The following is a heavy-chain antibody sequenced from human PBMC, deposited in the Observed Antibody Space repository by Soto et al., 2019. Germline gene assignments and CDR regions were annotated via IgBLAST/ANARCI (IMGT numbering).Heavy chain of an antibody. Sequence: DVLLVESGGGLVQPGGSLRLSCVASGFTFSDYYMDWIRQGPGKGLEWVGRIRDKANRYTTEYAASVKGRFTISRDDSNNSLYLEMNSLKTEDAAIYYCGRRRQRLVDYGGQGTLVTVSS. CDR2: IRDKANRYTT. J-gene: IGHJ4*02. D-gene: IGHD6-25*01. V-gene: IGHV3-72*01. CDR1: GFTFSDYY. CDR3: GRRRQRLVDY.